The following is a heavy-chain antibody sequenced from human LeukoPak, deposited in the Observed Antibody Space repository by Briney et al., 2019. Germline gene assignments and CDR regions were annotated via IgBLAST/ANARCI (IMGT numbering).Heavy chain of an antibody. J-gene: IGHJ6*02. CDR1: GGSFSGYY. D-gene: IGHD5-18*01. V-gene: IGHV4-34*01. CDR2: INHSGST. CDR3: ASVPWADTAMATYYYYYGMDV. Sequence: SETLSLTCAVYGGSFSGYYWSWIRQPPGKGLEWIGQINHSGSTNYNPSLKSRVTISVDTSKNQFSLKLSSVTAADTAVYYCASVPWADTAMATYYYYYGMDVWGQGTTVTVSS.